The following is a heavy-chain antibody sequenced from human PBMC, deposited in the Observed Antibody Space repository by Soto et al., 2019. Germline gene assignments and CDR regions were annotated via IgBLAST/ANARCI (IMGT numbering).Heavy chain of an antibody. Sequence: PGGSLRLSCAASGFTFSSYAMSWVRQAPGKGLEWVSAISGSGGSTYYADSVKGRLTISRDNSKNTLYLQMSSLRAEDTALYYCAKGSHYDILTAYHAFDYWGPGTLVTVSS. CDR2: ISGSGGST. J-gene: IGHJ4*02. D-gene: IGHD3-9*01. V-gene: IGHV3-23*01. CDR3: AKGSHYDILTAYHAFDY. CDR1: GFTFSSYA.